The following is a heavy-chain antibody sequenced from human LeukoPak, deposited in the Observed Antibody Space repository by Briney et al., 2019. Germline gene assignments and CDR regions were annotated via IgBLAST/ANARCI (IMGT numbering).Heavy chain of an antibody. Sequence: ASVKVSCKASGYTFTGYYTHWVRQAPGQGLEWMGWINPNSGGTNYAQKFQGRVTMTRDTSISTAYMELSRLRSDDTAVYYCARGLSATSRYCSSTSCYALDYYMDVWGKGTTVTVSS. D-gene: IGHD2-2*01. CDR3: ARGLSATSRYCSSTSCYALDYYMDV. CDR2: INPNSGGT. CDR1: GYTFTGYY. V-gene: IGHV1-2*02. J-gene: IGHJ6*03.